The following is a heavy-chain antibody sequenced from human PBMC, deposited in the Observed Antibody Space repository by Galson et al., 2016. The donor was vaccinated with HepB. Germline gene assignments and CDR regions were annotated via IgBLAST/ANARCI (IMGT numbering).Heavy chain of an antibody. D-gene: IGHD3-16*01. CDR2: MIPMLATG. CDR1: GGTFSRFA. Sequence: SVKVSCKASGGTFSRFAISWVRQAPGQGLEWMGGMIPMLATGHYAQRFQGRVTVSADASTSTAYMELSSLRSDDTAVYYCARSFWGKYETGYYHYALDVWGQGTTVTVSS. CDR3: ARSFWGKYETGYYHYALDV. V-gene: IGHV1-69*13. J-gene: IGHJ6*02.